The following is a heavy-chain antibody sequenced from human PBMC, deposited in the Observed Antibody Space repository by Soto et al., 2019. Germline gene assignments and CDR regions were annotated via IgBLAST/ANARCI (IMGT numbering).Heavy chain of an antibody. CDR1: GFTFSNAW. J-gene: IGHJ5*02. D-gene: IGHD3-3*01. V-gene: IGHV3-15*07. CDR3: TTEPPITIFGVVIISNWFDP. Sequence: EVQLVESGGGLVKPGGSLRLSCAASGFTFSNAWMNWVRQAPGKGLEWVGRIKSKTDGGTTDYAAPVKGRFTISRDDSKNTLYLQMNSLKTEDTAVYYCTTEPPITIFGVVIISNWFDPWGQGTLVTVSS. CDR2: IKSKTDGGTT.